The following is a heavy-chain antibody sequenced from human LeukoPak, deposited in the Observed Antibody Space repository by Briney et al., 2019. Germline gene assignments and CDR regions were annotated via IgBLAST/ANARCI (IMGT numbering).Heavy chain of an antibody. CDR1: GFTFSSYS. D-gene: IGHD2-15*01. Sequence: PGGSPRLSCAASGFTFSSYSMNWVRQAPGKGLEWVSSISSSSSYIYYADSVKGRFTISRDNAKNSLYLQMNSLRAEDTAVYYCARESCSGGSCYSGYPFDYLGQGTLVTVSS. V-gene: IGHV3-21*01. CDR2: ISSSSSYI. J-gene: IGHJ4*02. CDR3: ARESCSGGSCYSGYPFDY.